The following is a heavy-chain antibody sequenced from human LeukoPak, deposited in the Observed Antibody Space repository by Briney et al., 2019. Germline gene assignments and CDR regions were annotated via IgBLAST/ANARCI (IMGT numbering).Heavy chain of an antibody. CDR3: ARHSGADFWSGYYPYFDY. V-gene: IGHV4-4*09. J-gene: IGHJ4*02. D-gene: IGHD3-3*01. CDR2: IYTSGST. CDR1: GGSISSYY. Sequence: PSETLSLTCTVSGGSISSYYWSWIRQPPGKGLEWIGYIYTSGSTNYNPSLKSRVTISVDTSKNQFSLKLSSVTAADTAVYYCARHSGADFWSGYYPYFDYWGQGTLVTVSS.